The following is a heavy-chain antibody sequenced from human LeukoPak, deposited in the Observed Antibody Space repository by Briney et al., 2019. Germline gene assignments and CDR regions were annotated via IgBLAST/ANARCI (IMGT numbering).Heavy chain of an antibody. J-gene: IGHJ4*02. Sequence: PSETLSLTCTVSGGSISSGSYYWSWIRQPAGKGLEWIGRIYTSGSTNYNPSLKSRVTISVDTSKNQFSLKLSSVTAADTAVYYCARGDDYGDYVPASGVDYWGQGTLVTVSS. D-gene: IGHD4-17*01. CDR1: GGSISSGSYY. CDR3: ARGDDYGDYVPASGVDY. V-gene: IGHV4-61*02. CDR2: IYTSGST.